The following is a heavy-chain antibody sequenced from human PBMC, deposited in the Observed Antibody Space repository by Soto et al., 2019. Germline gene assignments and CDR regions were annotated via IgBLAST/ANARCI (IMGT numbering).Heavy chain of an antibody. V-gene: IGHV3-30*18. CDR2: ISYDGSNK. D-gene: IGHD3-22*01. CDR3: AKQDSSGYYPIFDY. J-gene: IGHJ4*02. CDR1: GFTFSSYG. Sequence: PGGSLRLSCAASGFTFSSYGMHWVRQAPGKGLEWVAVISYDGSNKYYADSVKGRFTISRDNSKNTLYLQMNSLRAEDTAVYYCAKQDSSGYYPIFDYWGQGTLVTVSS.